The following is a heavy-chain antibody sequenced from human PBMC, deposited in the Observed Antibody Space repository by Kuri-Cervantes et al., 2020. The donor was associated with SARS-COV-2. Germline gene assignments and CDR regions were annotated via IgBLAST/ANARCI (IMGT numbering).Heavy chain of an antibody. CDR3: ARETKTSMVRGVILGWFDP. J-gene: IGHJ5*02. CDR1: GFTFSSYV. D-gene: IGHD3-10*01. CDR2: LSYDVDNG. V-gene: IGHV3-30*03. Sequence: GESLKISCAASGFTFSSYVMHWVRQAPGKGLEWVALLSYDVDNGFYAGSVKGRFTISRDNSKNTLYLQMNSLRAEDTAVYYCARETKTSMVRGVILGWFDPWGQGTLVTVSS.